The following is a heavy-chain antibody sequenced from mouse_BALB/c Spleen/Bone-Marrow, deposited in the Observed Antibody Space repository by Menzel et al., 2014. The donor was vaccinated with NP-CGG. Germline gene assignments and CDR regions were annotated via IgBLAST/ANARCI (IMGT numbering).Heavy chain of an antibody. Sequence: QVQLQQSGAELVEPGASVKLSCKASGYTFTSYWMHWVKRRPGQGLEWIGEIDPSDSYTNYNQKFKGRATLTVDKSSSTAYMQLSSLTSEDSAVYFCARWLLRYYAMDDWGQGTSVTVS. J-gene: IGHJ4*01. CDR2: IDPSDSYT. CDR1: GYTFTSYW. D-gene: IGHD2-3*01. CDR3: ARWLLRYYAMDD. V-gene: IGHV1-69*02.